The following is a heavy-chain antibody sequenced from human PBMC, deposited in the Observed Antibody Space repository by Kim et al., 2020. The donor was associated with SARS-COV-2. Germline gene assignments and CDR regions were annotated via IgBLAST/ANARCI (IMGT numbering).Heavy chain of an antibody. D-gene: IGHD3-10*01. CDR3: ARHLSGSGTFYNFDF. J-gene: IGHJ4*02. V-gene: IGHV4-59*08. Sequence: SETLSLTCSVSGGSIISNYWSWIRQTPGEGLEWIAYIYYTGSATYNPSLKSRATISVDTSKNLFSLNLRSVTAADTAIYYCARHLSGSGTFYNFDFWGQGALVTVSS. CDR2: IYYTGSA. CDR1: GGSIISNY.